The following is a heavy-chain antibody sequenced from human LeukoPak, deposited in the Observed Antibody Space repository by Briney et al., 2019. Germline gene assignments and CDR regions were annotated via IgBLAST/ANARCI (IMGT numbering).Heavy chain of an antibody. CDR1: GYTLTELS. D-gene: IGHD3-3*01. J-gene: IGHJ4*02. CDR2: IRSKAYGGTT. Sequence: SCKVSGYTLTELSMHWVRQAPGKGLEWVGFIRSKAYGGTTEYAASVKGRFTISRDDSKSIAYLQMSSLRTEDTGVYYCSSSYYDFWSAYWGRGTLVTVSS. V-gene: IGHV3-49*04. CDR3: SSSYYDFWSAY.